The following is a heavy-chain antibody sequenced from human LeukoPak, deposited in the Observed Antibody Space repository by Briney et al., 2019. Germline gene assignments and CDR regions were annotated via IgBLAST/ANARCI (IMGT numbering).Heavy chain of an antibody. D-gene: IGHD3-3*01. CDR3: AKNGHYDFWSGGGDAFDI. Sequence: GGSLRLSCAASGFTVSSNYMSWVRQAPGKGLEWVSVIYSGGSTYYADSVKGRFTISRDNSKNTLYLQMNSLRAEDTAVYYCAKNGHYDFWSGGGDAFDIWGQGTMVTVSS. J-gene: IGHJ3*02. V-gene: IGHV3-53*01. CDR2: IYSGGST. CDR1: GFTVSSNY.